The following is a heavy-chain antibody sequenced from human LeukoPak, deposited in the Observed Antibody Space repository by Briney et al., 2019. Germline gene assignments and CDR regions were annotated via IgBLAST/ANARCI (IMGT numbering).Heavy chain of an antibody. J-gene: IGHJ3*02. CDR2: IYTSGST. V-gene: IGHV4-4*07. CDR1: GGSISSYY. Sequence: SETLSLTCTVSGGSISSYYWSWIRQPAGKGLEWIGRIYTSGSTNYNPSLKSRVTMSVDTSKNQFSLKLSSVTAADTAVYYCARGPVDLTGSDVFDIWGQGTMVTVSS. CDR3: ARGPVDLTGSDVFDI. D-gene: IGHD3-9*01.